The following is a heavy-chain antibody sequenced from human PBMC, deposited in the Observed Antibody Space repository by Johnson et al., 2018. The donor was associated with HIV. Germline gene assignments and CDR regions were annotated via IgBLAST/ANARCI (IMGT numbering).Heavy chain of an antibody. CDR1: GFTFSDYA. CDR3: GMSGVEDAAFDI. V-gene: IGHV3-30*01. Sequence: QEKLVESGGGLVKPGGSLRLSCAASGFTFSDYAMHWVRQAPGKGLEWVAVISYDGSNKYYADSVKGRFTISRDNSKHTLYLQMNSLRAEDTAVFYCGMSGVEDAAFDIWGQGTMVTVSS. D-gene: IGHD7-27*01. J-gene: IGHJ3*02. CDR2: ISYDGSNK.